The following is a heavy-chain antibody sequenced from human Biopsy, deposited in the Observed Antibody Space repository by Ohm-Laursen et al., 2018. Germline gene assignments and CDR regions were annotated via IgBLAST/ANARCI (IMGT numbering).Heavy chain of an antibody. CDR3: ARDRGYYSDRTVPGYFDL. D-gene: IGHD3-22*01. CDR1: GDSISSYY. V-gene: IGHV4-59*01. Sequence: SQTLSLTWTVSGDSISSYYWSRIRQPPGKGPEWIGYVYYTGSTDYNPSLQSRVTISVDTSKNHFSLRLRSVTPADTAIYYCARDRGYYSDRTVPGYFDLWGRGTLVTVSS. CDR2: VYYTGST. J-gene: IGHJ2*01.